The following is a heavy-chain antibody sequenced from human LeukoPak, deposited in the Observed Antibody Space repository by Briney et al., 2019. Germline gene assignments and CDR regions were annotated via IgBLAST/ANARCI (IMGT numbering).Heavy chain of an antibody. J-gene: IGHJ4*02. Sequence: GGSLRLSCAASGFTFSSYWMSWVRQAPGKGLEWVANIKQDGSEKYYVDSVKGRFTISRDNAKNSLYLQTNSLRAEDTAVYYCARENFHSSSRPSFDYWGQGTLVTVSS. D-gene: IGHD6-6*01. V-gene: IGHV3-7*01. CDR1: GFTFSSYW. CDR2: IKQDGSEK. CDR3: ARENFHSSSRPSFDY.